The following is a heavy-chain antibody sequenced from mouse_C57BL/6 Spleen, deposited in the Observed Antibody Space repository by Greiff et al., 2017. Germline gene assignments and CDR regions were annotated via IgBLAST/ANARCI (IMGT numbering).Heavy chain of an antibody. D-gene: IGHD1-1*01. V-gene: IGHV5-6*01. CDR1: GFTFSSYG. CDR2: ISSGGSYT. CDR3: ARQGLITTRDFDY. Sequence: EVHLVESGGDLVKPGGSLKLSCAASGFTFSSYGMSWVRQTPDKRLEWVATISSGGSYTYYPDSLKGRFTISRDNAKNTLYLQMSSLKSEDTAIYYCARQGLITTRDFDYWGQGTTLTVSS. J-gene: IGHJ2*01.